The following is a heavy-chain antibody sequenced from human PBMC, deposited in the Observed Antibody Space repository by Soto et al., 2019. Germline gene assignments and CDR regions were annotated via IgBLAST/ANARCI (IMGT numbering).Heavy chain of an antibody. CDR3: ATSRLLPPLFDY. CDR1: GGSISSGGYY. D-gene: IGHD3-22*01. J-gene: IGHJ4*02. CDR2: IYYSGST. Sequence: QVQLQESGPGLVKPSQTLSLTCTVSGGSISSGGYYWSWIRQHPGKGLEWIGYIYYSGSTYYNPSLNSRVTLSVDTSKNQFALKLSSVTAADTAVYCCATSRLLPPLFDYWGQGTLVTVSS. V-gene: IGHV4-31*03.